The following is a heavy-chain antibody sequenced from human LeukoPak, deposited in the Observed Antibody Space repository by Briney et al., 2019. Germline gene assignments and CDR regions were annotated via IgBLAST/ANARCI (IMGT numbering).Heavy chain of an antibody. CDR1: GFTFSDYY. D-gene: IGHD4-17*01. CDR3: ARDRYGDYGYYYYYYGMDV. J-gene: IGHJ6*02. V-gene: IGHV3-11*01. Sequence: PGGSLRLSCAASGFTFSDYYVSWIRQAPGKGLEWVSYISSSGSTIYYADSVKGRFTISRDNAKNSLYLQMNSLRAEDTAVYYCARDRYGDYGYYYYYYGMDVWGQGTTVTVSS. CDR2: ISSSGSTI.